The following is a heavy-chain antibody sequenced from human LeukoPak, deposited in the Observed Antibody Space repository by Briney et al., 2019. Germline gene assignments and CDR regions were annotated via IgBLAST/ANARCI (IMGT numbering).Heavy chain of an antibody. Sequence: GGSLRLSCTASGFTFSSYAMSWVRQAPGKGLEWVSTIRGDDYTYYADSVKGRFTISRDNPKNTLSLQMDSLRTEDTALYYCAKGRLDPNLVLHYWGQGTLVTVSS. D-gene: IGHD4/OR15-4a*01. CDR2: IRGDDYT. V-gene: IGHV3-23*01. J-gene: IGHJ4*02. CDR1: GFTFSSYA. CDR3: AKGRLDPNLVLHY.